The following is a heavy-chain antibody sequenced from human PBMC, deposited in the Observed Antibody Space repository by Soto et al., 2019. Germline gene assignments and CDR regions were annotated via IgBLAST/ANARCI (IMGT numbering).Heavy chain of an antibody. D-gene: IGHD6-6*01. CDR2: IIPIFGTA. CDR1: GGTFSSYA. Sequence: QVQLVQSGAEVKKPGSSVKVSCKASGGTFSSYAISWVRQAPGQGLEWMGGIIPIFGTANYAQKFQGRVTSAADESTSTAYMELSSLRSEDTAVYYCATWVAARLRAFDIWGQGTMVTVSS. J-gene: IGHJ3*02. CDR3: ATWVAARLRAFDI. V-gene: IGHV1-69*01.